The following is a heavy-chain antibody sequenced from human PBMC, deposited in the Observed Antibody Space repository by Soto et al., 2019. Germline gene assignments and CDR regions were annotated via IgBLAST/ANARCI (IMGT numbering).Heavy chain of an antibody. CDR1: GFTFSSYG. CDR3: ARDRPRKRELAAAADDDAFDI. J-gene: IGHJ3*02. D-gene: IGHD6-13*01. CDR2: IWYDGSNK. Sequence: GGSLRLSCAASGFTFSSYGMHWVRQAPGKGLEWVAVIWYDGSNKYYADSVKGRFTISRDNSKKTLYLQMNSLRAEDTAVYYCARDRPRKRELAAAADDDAFDIWGQGTMVTVSS. V-gene: IGHV3-33*01.